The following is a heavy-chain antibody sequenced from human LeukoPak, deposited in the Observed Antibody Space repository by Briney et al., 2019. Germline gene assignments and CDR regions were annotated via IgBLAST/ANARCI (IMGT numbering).Heavy chain of an antibody. CDR2: IYSGGST. CDR3: ARVFSLGYYDSSGYYGTYYFDY. J-gene: IGHJ4*02. Sequence: GGSLRLSCAASRFTVSSNYMSWVRQAPGKGLEWVSVIYSGGSTYYADSVKGRFTISRDNSKNTLYLQMNSLRAEDTAVYYCARVFSLGYYDSSGYYGTYYFDYWGQGTLVTVSS. D-gene: IGHD3-22*01. V-gene: IGHV3-53*01. CDR1: RFTVSSNY.